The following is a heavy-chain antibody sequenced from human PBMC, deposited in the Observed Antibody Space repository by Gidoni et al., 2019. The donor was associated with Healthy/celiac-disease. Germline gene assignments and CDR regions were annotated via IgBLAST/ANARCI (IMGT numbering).Heavy chain of an antibody. CDR2: IYTSGST. CDR1: GGSISSGSYY. D-gene: IGHD3-10*01. Sequence: QVQLQESGPGLVKPSQTLSLTCTVSGGSISSGSYYWSWIRQPAGKGLEWIGRIYTSGSTNYNPSLKSRVTISVDTSKNQFSLKLSSVTAADTAVYYCARGERWFGEGRYMDVWGKGTTVTVSS. J-gene: IGHJ6*03. V-gene: IGHV4-61*02. CDR3: ARGERWFGEGRYMDV.